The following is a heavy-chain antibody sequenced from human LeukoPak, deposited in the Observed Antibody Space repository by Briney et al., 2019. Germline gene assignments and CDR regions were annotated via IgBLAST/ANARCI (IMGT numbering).Heavy chain of an antibody. CDR2: INPSGGST. V-gene: IGHV1-46*01. Sequence: ASVKVSCKASRYTFTSYYMHWVRQAPGQGLEWMGIINPSGGSTSYAQKFQGRVTMTRDMSTSTVYMELSSLRSEDTAVYYCARDIAVAGTVGDAFDIWGQGTMVTVSS. CDR3: ARDIAVAGTVGDAFDI. CDR1: RYTFTSYY. J-gene: IGHJ3*02. D-gene: IGHD6-19*01.